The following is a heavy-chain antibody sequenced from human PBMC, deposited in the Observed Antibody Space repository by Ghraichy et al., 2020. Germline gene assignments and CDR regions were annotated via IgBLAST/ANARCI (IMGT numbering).Heavy chain of an antibody. CDR2: ISSSSTI. D-gene: IGHD2-15*01. V-gene: IGHV3-48*02. CDR1: GFTFSSYS. Sequence: GGSLRLSCAASGFTFSSYSMNWVRQAPGKGLEWVSYISSSSTIYYADSVKGRFTISRDNAKNSLYLQMYSLRDEDTAVYYCARDAGGIVVVVAAYCDYWGQGTLVTVSS. CDR3: ARDAGGIVVVVAAYCDY. J-gene: IGHJ4*02.